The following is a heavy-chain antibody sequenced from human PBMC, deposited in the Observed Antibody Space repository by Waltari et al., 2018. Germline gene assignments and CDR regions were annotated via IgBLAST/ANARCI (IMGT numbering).Heavy chain of an antibody. Sequence: EVQLLASGGGLVQPGGSLRLSCAASGFTFSSYSITWVRQAPGKGLECVSYISKTITTIHYADSVKGRFTISRDNAKNSVYLQMNSLRDEDTAMYYCTRGFASGIHYYWGQGTLVTVSS. CDR3: TRGFASGIHYY. CDR2: ISKTITTI. D-gene: IGHD3-10*01. J-gene: IGHJ4*02. CDR1: GFTFSSYS. V-gene: IGHV3-48*02.